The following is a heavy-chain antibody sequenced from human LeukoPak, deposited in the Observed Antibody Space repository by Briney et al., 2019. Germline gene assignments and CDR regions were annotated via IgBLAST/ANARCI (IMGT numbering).Heavy chain of an antibody. J-gene: IGHJ4*02. V-gene: IGHV4-4*07. Sequence: KSSETLSLTCTVSGGSISSYYWSWIRQPAGKGLEWIGGIYTSGSTNYNPSLKSRVTMSVDTSKNQFSLKLRSVTAADTAVYYCARLPSSWFSDYWGQGTLVTVSS. CDR3: ARLPSSWFSDY. CDR1: GGSISSYY. D-gene: IGHD6-13*01. CDR2: IYTSGST.